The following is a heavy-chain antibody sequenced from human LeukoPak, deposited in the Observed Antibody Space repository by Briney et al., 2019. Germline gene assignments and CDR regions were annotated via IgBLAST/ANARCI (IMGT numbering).Heavy chain of an antibody. J-gene: IGHJ4*02. CDR3: ARDTILGHFDY. CDR2: ISSSSSTI. V-gene: IGHV3-48*01. CDR1: GFTFSSYS. Sequence: GGSLRLSCAASGFTFSSYSMNWVRQALGKGLEWVSYISSSSSTIYYADSVKGRFTISRDNAKNSLYLQMNSLRAEDTAVYYCARDTILGHFDYWGQGTLVTVSS. D-gene: IGHD3-9*01.